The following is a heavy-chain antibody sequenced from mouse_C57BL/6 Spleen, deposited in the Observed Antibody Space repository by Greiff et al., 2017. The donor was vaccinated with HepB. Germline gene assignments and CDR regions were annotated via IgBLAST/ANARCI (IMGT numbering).Heavy chain of an antibody. CDR1: GYTFTSYW. CDR3: TRKDYGYTFAY. CDR2: IYPGSGTI. J-gene: IGHJ3*01. Sequence: VQLQQSGAELVKPGASVKMSCKASGYTFTSYWITWVKQSPGQGLEWVGDIYPGSGTINYNEKFKGQATLTVDTSSSTAYMQLSSLTSEDTAVYYCTRKDYGYTFAYWGQGTLVTVSA. D-gene: IGHD2-2*01. V-gene: IGHV1-55*01.